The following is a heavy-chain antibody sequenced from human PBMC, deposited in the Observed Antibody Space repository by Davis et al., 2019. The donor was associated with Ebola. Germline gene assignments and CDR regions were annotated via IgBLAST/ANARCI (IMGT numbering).Heavy chain of an antibody. CDR2: ISNNGGST. V-gene: IGHV3-64*04. CDR3: ASDFIVTEDY. CDR1: GFTFSTYA. D-gene: IGHD5-18*01. J-gene: IGHJ4*02. Sequence: GGSLRLSCSASGFTFSTYAMHWVRQAPGKGLEYVSAISNNGGSTYYADSVKGRFTISRDNPKNTLYLQMNSLRAEDTAVYYCASDFIVTEDYWGQGTLVTVSS.